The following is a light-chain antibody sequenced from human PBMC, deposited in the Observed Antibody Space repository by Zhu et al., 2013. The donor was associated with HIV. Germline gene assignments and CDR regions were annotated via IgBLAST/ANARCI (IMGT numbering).Light chain of an antibody. CDR2: DAS. J-gene: IGKJ2*03. CDR1: QSVSSY. V-gene: IGKV3-11*01. Sequence: EIVLTQSPATLSLSPGERATLSCRASQSVSSYLAWYQQKPGQAPRLLIYDASNRATGIPARFSGSGSGTDFTLTISSLEPEDFAVYYCQQRSNWPSFGLGDQAGDQT. CDR3: QQRSNWPS.